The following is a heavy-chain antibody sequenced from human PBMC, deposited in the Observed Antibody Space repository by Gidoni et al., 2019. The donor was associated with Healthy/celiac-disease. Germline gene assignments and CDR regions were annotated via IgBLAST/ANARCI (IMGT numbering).Heavy chain of an antibody. CDR2: INHSGST. Sequence: QVQLQQWGAGLLKPSETLSLTCAVYGGSFSGYYWSWIRQPPGKGLEWIGEINHSGSTNYNPSLKSRVTISVDTSKNQFSLKLSSVTAADTAVYYCASETPSSSVCSGGSCYQKVYYYYYGMDVWGQGTTVTVSS. D-gene: IGHD2-15*01. J-gene: IGHJ6*02. CDR1: GGSFSGYY. CDR3: ASETPSSSVCSGGSCYQKVYYYYYGMDV. V-gene: IGHV4-34*01.